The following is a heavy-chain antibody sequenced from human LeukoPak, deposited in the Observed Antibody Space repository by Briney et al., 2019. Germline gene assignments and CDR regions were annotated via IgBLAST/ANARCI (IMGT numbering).Heavy chain of an antibody. D-gene: IGHD4-17*01. Sequence: PGGSLRLSCAASGFTFSSYAMHWVRQAPGKGLEYVSAISSNGGSKYYANSVKGRFTISRDNSKNTLYLQMGSLRAEDMAVYYCAREGEYATATVDYWGQGTLVTVSS. CDR1: GFTFSSYA. CDR3: AREGEYATATVDY. CDR2: ISSNGGSK. J-gene: IGHJ4*02. V-gene: IGHV3-64*01.